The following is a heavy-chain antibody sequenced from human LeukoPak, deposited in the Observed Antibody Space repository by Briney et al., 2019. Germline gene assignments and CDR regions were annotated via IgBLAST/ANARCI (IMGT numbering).Heavy chain of an antibody. CDR3: ARQGSGWYLAFDI. J-gene: IGHJ3*02. CDR2: IYYSGST. V-gene: IGHV4-59*08. Sequence: SETLSLTCSVSGGSITSHYWTWIRQPPGKRLEWIGYIYYSGSTNYNPSPKSRVTISVDTSKNQFSLKLSSVTAADTAVYYCARQGSGWYLAFDIWGQGTMVTVSS. CDR1: GGSITSHY. D-gene: IGHD6-19*01.